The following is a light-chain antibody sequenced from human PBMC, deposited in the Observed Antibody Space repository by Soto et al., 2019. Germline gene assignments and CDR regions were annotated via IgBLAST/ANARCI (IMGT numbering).Light chain of an antibody. CDR3: ASWDDSLDGPWL. J-gene: IGLJ3*02. V-gene: IGLV1-44*01. CDR1: NSNIGSHA. CDR2: NTN. Sequence: QAVVTQPPSASGTPGQGVNISCSGSNSNIGSHAVNWYQQLPGMAPRLLIYNTNRRHPGVPDRFSASKSGMSASLAISGLQVDDEADYFCASWDDSLDGPWLFGGGTQLTVL.